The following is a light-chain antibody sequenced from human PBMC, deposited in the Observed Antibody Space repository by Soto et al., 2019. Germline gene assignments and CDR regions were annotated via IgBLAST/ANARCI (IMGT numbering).Light chain of an antibody. CDR2: GAS. CDR1: QSVSGN. Sequence: EVEMTQSPATLSVSPGERVTLSCTASQSVSGNLAWYQQKPGQAPRLLIHGASTRATDIPARFSGSGCGTEFALTITSLQSEDFAVYYCQQYHSWPPGLTFGGGTRVEIK. V-gene: IGKV3-15*01. CDR3: QQYHSWPPGLT. J-gene: IGKJ4*01.